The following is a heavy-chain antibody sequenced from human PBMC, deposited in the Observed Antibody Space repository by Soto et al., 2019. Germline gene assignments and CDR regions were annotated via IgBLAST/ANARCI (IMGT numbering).Heavy chain of an antibody. Sequence: SETLSLTCTVSGGSISSSSYYWGWIRQPPGKGLEWIGSIYYSGSTHYNPSLKSRVTISVDTSKNQFSLKLSSVTAADTAVYYCARTTAVPNTLRSRYFFDYWGQGTLVTVSS. CDR2: IYYSGST. J-gene: IGHJ4*02. V-gene: IGHV4-39*01. CDR3: ARTTAVPNTLRSRYFFDY. CDR1: GGSISSSSYY. D-gene: IGHD4-17*01.